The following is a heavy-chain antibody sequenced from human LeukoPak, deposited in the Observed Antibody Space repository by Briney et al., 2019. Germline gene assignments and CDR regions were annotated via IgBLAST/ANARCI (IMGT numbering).Heavy chain of an antibody. Sequence: SETLSLTCTVSGGSISSFYWSWIRQPAGKGLEWIGRIYTSGSTNYNPSLKSRVTMSVDTSKNQFSLKLSSVTAADTAVYYCARDPYYYGPGSYSPLDYWGQGTLVTVSS. V-gene: IGHV4-4*07. J-gene: IGHJ4*02. CDR3: ARDPYYYGPGSYSPLDY. CDR1: GGSISSFY. CDR2: IYTSGST. D-gene: IGHD3-10*01.